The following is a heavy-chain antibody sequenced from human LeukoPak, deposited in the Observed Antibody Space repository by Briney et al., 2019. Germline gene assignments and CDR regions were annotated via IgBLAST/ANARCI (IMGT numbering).Heavy chain of an antibody. CDR1: GVSISSGSNY. V-gene: IGHV4-39*07. D-gene: IGHD6-19*01. Sequence: SETLSLTCSVSGVSISSGSNYWGWIRQPPGKTLEWIGSIYSRGNTYYNPSLKSRVIILIDTAKNHFSLKLSSVTAADTAVYYCAREGGYSSGWQLENWFDPWGQGTLVTVSS. J-gene: IGHJ5*02. CDR2: IYSRGNT. CDR3: AREGGYSSGWQLENWFDP.